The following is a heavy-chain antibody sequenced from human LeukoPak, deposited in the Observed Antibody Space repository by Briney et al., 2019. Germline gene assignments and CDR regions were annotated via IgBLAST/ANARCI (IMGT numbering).Heavy chain of an antibody. J-gene: IGHJ4*02. CDR3: ARDPGSGSGSYFDY. V-gene: IGHV3-33*08. D-gene: IGHD3-10*01. Sequence: PGGSLRLSCAASGFSFPDAWVNWVRQAPGKGLEWVAVIWYDGSNKYYADSVKGRFTISRDNSKNTLYLQMNSLRAEDTAVYYCARDPGSGSGSYFDYWGQGTLVTVSS. CDR2: IWYDGSNK. CDR1: GFSFPDAW.